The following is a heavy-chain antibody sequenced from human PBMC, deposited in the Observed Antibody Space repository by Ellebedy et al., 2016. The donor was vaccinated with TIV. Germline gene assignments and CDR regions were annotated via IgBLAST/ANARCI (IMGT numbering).Heavy chain of an antibody. CDR2: INPNSGGT. Sequence: ASVKVSCXASGYTFTSYYMHWVRQAPGQGLEWMGWINPNSGGTYYSQKFQGRVTMTRDTSISTAYMELSRLRSDDTAVYYCARDQDVDIWGQGTMVTVSS. J-gene: IGHJ3*02. CDR1: GYTFTSYY. V-gene: IGHV1-2*02. CDR3: ARDQDVDI.